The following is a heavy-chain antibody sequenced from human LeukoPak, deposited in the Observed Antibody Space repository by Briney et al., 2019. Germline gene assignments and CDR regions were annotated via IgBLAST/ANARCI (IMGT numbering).Heavy chain of an antibody. CDR3: AREPPQGTMIVSH. D-gene: IGHD3-22*01. J-gene: IGHJ1*01. CDR2: IYHSGST. Sequence: SETLSLTCTVSGGSISSGGYYWSWIRQPPGKGLEWIGYIYHSGSTYYNPSLKSRVTISVDRSKNQFSLKLSSVTAADTAVYYCAREPPQGTMIVSHWGQGTLVTVSS. V-gene: IGHV4-30-2*01. CDR1: GGSISSGGYY.